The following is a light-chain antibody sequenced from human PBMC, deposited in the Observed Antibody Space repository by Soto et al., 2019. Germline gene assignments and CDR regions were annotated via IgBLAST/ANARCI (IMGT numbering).Light chain of an antibody. V-gene: IGLV2-14*01. J-gene: IGLJ1*01. Sequence: QPALTQPASVSGSPGQSITISCTGTSSDVGLYDYVSWYQQHPGKAPQLMIYAVSNRPSGVSNRFSASKSGNTASLFISGLQDEDEADYYCSSYNSDSSYVFGSGTKVTV. CDR3: SSYNSDSSYV. CDR2: AVS. CDR1: SSDVGLYDY.